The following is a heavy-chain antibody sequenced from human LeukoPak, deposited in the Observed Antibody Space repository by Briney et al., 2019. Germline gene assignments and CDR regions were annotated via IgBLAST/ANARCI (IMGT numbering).Heavy chain of an antibody. Sequence: ASVKVSCKASGYTFTGYYMHWVRQAPGQGLEWMGWINPNSGGTNYAQKFQGRVTMTRDTSISTAYMELSRLRSDDTAVYYCARVTYCTNGVCYGRAFDYWGQGTLVTVSS. D-gene: IGHD2-8*01. J-gene: IGHJ4*02. CDR3: ARVTYCTNGVCYGRAFDY. CDR2: INPNSGGT. CDR1: GYTFTGYY. V-gene: IGHV1-2*02.